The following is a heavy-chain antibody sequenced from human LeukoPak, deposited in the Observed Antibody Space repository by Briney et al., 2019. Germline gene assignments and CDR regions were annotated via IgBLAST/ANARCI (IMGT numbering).Heavy chain of an antibody. D-gene: IGHD4-17*01. CDR3: AREGPLGAGDYGLDY. V-gene: IGHV4-59*01. Sequence: SETLSLTCTVSGGSISSYYWSWIRQPPGKGLEWIGYIYYSGSTNYNPSLKSRVTISVDTSKNQFSMKLSSVTAADTAVYYCAREGPLGAGDYGLDYWGQGTLVTVSS. CDR1: GGSISSYY. CDR2: IYYSGST. J-gene: IGHJ4*02.